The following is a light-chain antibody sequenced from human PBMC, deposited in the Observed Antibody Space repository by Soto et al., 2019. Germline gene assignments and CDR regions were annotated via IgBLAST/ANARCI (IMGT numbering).Light chain of an antibody. J-gene: IGKJ5*01. CDR3: KQYNNRIT. CDR1: QSVSSN. CDR2: GAS. V-gene: IGKV3-15*01. Sequence: EIVMTQSPATLSVSPGERATLSCRASQSVSSNLAWYQQKPGQAPSLLIYGASTRATGIQARFSGSGSGTDFTLTISSLQSEDFAVYYCKQYNNRITFGQGTRLEIK.